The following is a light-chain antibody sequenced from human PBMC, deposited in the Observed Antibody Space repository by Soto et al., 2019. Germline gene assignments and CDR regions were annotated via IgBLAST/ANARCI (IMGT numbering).Light chain of an antibody. J-gene: IGKJ4*01. V-gene: IGKV1-39*01. CDR3: QQSSRTSPVT. CDR2: AAS. Sequence: DIQMTQSPSSLPASVGDRVTMTCRASQTLTTFLNWYQVKPGTPPKLLIYAASRLQSGVPSRFSGSGSGTDVALTVSSLQPEDFATYYCQQSSRTSPVTFGGGTKVEI. CDR1: QTLTTF.